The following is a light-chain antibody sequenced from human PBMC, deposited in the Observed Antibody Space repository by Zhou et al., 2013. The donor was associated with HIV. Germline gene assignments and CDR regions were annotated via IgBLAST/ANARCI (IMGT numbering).Light chain of an antibody. CDR3: QQYNSYSLT. CDR1: QSISSW. Sequence: DIQMTQSPSTLSASVGDRVTITCRASQSISSWLAWYQQKPGNAPKLLVYQTSYLESGVPSRFSGSGSGTEFTLTISSLQPDDFATYYCQQYNSYSLTFGGGTKVEIK. CDR2: QTS. J-gene: IGKJ4*01. V-gene: IGKV1-5*03.